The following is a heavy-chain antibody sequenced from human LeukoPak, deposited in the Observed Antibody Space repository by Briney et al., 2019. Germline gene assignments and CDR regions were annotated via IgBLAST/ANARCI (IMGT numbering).Heavy chain of an antibody. Sequence: WINSGNGNTKYSQKFQGRVTITRDTSASTAYMELSSLRSEDTAVYYCARGLGNWLGTFDYWGQGTLVTVSS. V-gene: IGHV1-3*01. CDR2: INSGNGNT. CDR3: ARGLGNWLGTFDY. D-gene: IGHD6-19*01. J-gene: IGHJ4*02.